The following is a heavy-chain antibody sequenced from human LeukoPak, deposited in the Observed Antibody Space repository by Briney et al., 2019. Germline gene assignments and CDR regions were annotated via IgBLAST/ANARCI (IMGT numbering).Heavy chain of an antibody. V-gene: IGHV4-39*07. J-gene: IGHJ5*02. Sequence: SETLSLTCTVSGGSISSSSYYWGWIRQPPGKGLEWIGSIYYSGSTYYNPSLKSRVTVSVDTSKNQFYLNLNSVTAADTAVYYCARRSSLEGATDWFDPWGQGTLVTVSS. CDR1: GGSISSSSYY. CDR2: IYYSGST. D-gene: IGHD1-26*01. CDR3: ARRSSLEGATDWFDP.